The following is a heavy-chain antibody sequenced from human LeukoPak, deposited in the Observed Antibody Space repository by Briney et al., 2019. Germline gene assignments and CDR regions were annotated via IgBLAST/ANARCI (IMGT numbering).Heavy chain of an antibody. CDR2: INPNSGGT. V-gene: IGHV1-2*02. J-gene: IGHJ6*03. Sequence: GASVKVSCKASGYTFTGYYMHWVRQAPGQGLEWMGWINPNSGGTNYAQKFQGRVTITRNTSISTAYMELSSLRSEDTAVYYCARRGGVRGRRGYYYYYMDVWGKGTTVTVSS. CDR3: ARRGGVRGRRGYYYYYMDV. D-gene: IGHD2-8*02. CDR1: GYTFTGYY.